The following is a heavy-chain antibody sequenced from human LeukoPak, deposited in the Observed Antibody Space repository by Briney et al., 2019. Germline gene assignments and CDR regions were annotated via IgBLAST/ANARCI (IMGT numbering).Heavy chain of an antibody. Sequence: PETLSLTCAVYGGSFSGYYWSWIRQPPGKGLEWIGEINHSGSTNYNPSLKSRVTMSVDTSKNQFSLKLSSVTAADTAVYYCARGGVVVVPAAMLYYFDNWGQGTLVTVSS. D-gene: IGHD2-2*01. CDR2: INHSGST. CDR3: ARGGVVVVPAAMLYYFDN. V-gene: IGHV4-34*01. J-gene: IGHJ4*02. CDR1: GGSFSGYY.